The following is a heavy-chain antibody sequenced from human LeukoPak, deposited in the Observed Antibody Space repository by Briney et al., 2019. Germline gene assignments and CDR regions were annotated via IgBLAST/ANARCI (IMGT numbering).Heavy chain of an antibody. CDR2: INTYTGNP. V-gene: IGHV7-4-1*02. CDR3: ARWDYDSSGYALYYFDY. J-gene: IGHJ4*02. Sequence: ASVKASCKASGYTFTSYAMNWVRQAPGQGLEWMGWINTYTGNPTYAQGFTGRFVFSLDTSVSTAYLQISSLKAEDTAVYYCARWDYDSSGYALYYFDYWGQGTLVTVSS. CDR1: GYTFTSYA. D-gene: IGHD3-22*01.